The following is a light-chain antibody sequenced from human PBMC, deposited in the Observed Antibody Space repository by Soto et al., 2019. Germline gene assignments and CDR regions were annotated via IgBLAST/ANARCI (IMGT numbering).Light chain of an antibody. Sequence: EIVMTQSPATLSVSPGERATLSCRASQSVSSDLAWYQQISGQAPRLLIYGASTRATGIPARFSGSGSGTEFTLTISSLQSEDIGIYYCQQYDSWPYTFGPGSKVHFK. CDR3: QQYDSWPYT. V-gene: IGKV3-15*01. J-gene: IGKJ3*01. CDR2: GAS. CDR1: QSVSSD.